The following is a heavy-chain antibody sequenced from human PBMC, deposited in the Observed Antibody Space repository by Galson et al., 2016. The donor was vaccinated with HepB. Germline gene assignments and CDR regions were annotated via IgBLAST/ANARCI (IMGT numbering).Heavy chain of an antibody. J-gene: IGHJ6*02. Sequence: SLRLSCAASGFTFSSYDMSWVRQAPGKGLEWVSAISGNGGSTYYADSVKGRFTISRDNSKNTLYLQMNSLRAEDTAIYYCAKHAEPYYYYAMDVWGQGTTVTVSS. CDR2: ISGNGGST. V-gene: IGHV3-23*01. D-gene: IGHD1-14*01. CDR1: GFTFSSYD. CDR3: AKHAEPYYYYAMDV.